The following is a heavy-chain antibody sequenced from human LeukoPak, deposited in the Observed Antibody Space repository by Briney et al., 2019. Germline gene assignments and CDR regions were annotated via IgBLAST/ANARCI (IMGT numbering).Heavy chain of an antibody. Sequence: PSETLSLTCTVSGGSITTSSYWWGWIRQPPGKGLEWIGSVYYDGSTYYNPSLKSRVTMSVDTSKNQFSLKVSSMTAADTAVYYCARVPNNYYGALFDWGRGTLVTVSS. CDR1: GGSITTSSYW. J-gene: IGHJ4*01. D-gene: IGHD3-10*01. V-gene: IGHV4-39*07. CDR2: VYYDGST. CDR3: ARVPNNYYGALFD.